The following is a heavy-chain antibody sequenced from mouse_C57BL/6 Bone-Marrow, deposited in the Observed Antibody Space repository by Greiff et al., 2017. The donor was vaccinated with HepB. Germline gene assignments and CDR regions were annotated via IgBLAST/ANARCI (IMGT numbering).Heavy chain of an antibody. V-gene: IGHV5-17*01. CDR3: ANYYGSSYGFAY. J-gene: IGHJ3*01. D-gene: IGHD1-1*01. CDR2: ISSGSSTI. Sequence: EVKLVESGGGLVKPGGSLKLSCAASGFTFSDYGMHWVRQAPEKGLEWVAYISSGSSTIYYADTVKGRVTISRDNAKNTLFLQMTSLRSEDTAMYYCANYYGSSYGFAYWGQGTLVTVSA. CDR1: GFTFSDYG.